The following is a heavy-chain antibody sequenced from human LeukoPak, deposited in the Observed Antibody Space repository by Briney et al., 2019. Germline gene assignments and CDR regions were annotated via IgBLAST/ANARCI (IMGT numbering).Heavy chain of an antibody. CDR1: GFTFSSYW. CDR3: ARGNWDYYYYGMDV. J-gene: IGHJ6*02. V-gene: IGHV3-7*03. D-gene: IGHD7-27*01. Sequence: GGSLRLSCAASGFTFSSYWMSWVRQAPGKGLEWVANIKQDGSEKYYVDSVKGRFTISRDNAKNSLYLQMNSLRAEDTAVYYCARGNWDYYYYGMDVWGHGTTVTVSS. CDR2: IKQDGSEK.